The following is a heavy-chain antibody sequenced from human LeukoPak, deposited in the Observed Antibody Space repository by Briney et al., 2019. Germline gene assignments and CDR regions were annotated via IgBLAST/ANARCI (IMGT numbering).Heavy chain of an antibody. CDR1: GGSLSSYY. D-gene: IGHD5-12*01. CDR2: IYYSGST. CDR3: ARGVVATISAWFDP. V-gene: IGHV4-59*01. Sequence: SETLSLTCTVSGGSLSSYYWSWIRQPPGKGLEWIGYIYYSGSTNYNPSLKSRVTISVDTSKNQFSLKLSSVTAADTAVYYCARGVVATISAWFDPWGQGTLVTVSS. J-gene: IGHJ5*02.